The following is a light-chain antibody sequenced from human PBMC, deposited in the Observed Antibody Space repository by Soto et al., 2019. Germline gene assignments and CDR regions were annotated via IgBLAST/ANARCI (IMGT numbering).Light chain of an antibody. CDR1: NGEVGGYKY. J-gene: IGLJ3*02. V-gene: IGLV2-14*03. CDR3: SSYKGSSTV. CDR2: GVS. Sequence: QSALTQPASVSGSPGQSIAISCTGSNGEVGGYKYVSWYQQHPGKAPKLLIFGVSNRPSGVSNRFSGSKSGNTASLTISGLQAEDEADYYCSSYKGSSTVFGGGTQLTVL.